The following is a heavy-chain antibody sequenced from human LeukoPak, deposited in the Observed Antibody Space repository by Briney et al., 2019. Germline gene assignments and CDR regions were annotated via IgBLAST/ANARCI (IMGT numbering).Heavy chain of an antibody. CDR2: IHYSARI. J-gene: IGHJ4*02. D-gene: IGHD6-19*01. Sequence: PSETLSLTCNVSGYSISSGYYWGWIRQPPGKGLEWIGSIHYSARIYYNPSLKSRLTISPDTSKNQFSLKLSSVTAADTAVYYCARRRSGWYRPFDYWGQGTLVTVSS. CDR3: ARRRSGWYRPFDY. V-gene: IGHV4-38-2*02. CDR1: GYSISSGYY.